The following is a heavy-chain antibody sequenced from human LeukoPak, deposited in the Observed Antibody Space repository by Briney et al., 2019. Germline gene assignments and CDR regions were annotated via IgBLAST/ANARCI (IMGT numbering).Heavy chain of an antibody. V-gene: IGHV3-48*02. CDR3: ARGASRYYGY. D-gene: IGHD3-9*01. J-gene: IGHJ4*02. Sequence: GGSLRISSAASGFTFSSYTMNWVRQAPGKGLEWVSSISSSSSAIYYAASVKGRFTISRDNAKNSLYLQMNSLRDEDTAVYYCARGASRYYGYWGQGTLVTVSS. CDR2: ISSSSSAI. CDR1: GFTFSSYT.